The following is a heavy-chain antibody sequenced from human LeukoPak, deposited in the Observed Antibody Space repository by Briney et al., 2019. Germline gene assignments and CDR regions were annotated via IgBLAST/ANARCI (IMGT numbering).Heavy chain of an antibody. J-gene: IGHJ4*02. D-gene: IGHD2-2*01. CDR2: IWYDGSNK. CDR1: GFTFSSYG. V-gene: IGHV3-33*01. Sequence: YPGGSLRLSCAASGFTFSSYGMHRVRQAPGKGLEWVAFIWYDGSNKYYADSVKGRFTISRDNSKNTLYLQMNSLRAEDTAVYYCARERCSSTSCYDDYWGQGTLVTVSS. CDR3: ARERCSSTSCYDDY.